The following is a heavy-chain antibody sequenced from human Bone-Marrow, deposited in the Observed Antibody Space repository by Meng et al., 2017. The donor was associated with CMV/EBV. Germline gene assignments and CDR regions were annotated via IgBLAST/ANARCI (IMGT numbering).Heavy chain of an antibody. CDR3: AKDEDVGATTGYFDY. J-gene: IGHJ4*02. D-gene: IGHD1-26*01. Sequence: GESLKISCAASGFTFNDYYMNWIRQAPGKGLEWVSYISGSATTIYYADSVKGRFTISRDNTKNSLYLQMNSLRVEDTAVYYCAKDEDVGATTGYFDYWGQGTLVTVSS. CDR2: ISGSATTI. CDR1: GFTFNDYY. V-gene: IGHV3-11*01.